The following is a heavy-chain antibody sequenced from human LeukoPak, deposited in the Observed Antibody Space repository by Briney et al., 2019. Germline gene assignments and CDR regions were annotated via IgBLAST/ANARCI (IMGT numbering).Heavy chain of an antibody. V-gene: IGHV3-7*03. Sequence: GGSLRLSCAASGFTFNDYWMNWVRQAPGKGLEWVANIKQDGSEKYYVDSVKGRFTISRDNAKNSLYLQMNSLRAEDTAVYYCARAMDVWGQGTTVTVSS. J-gene: IGHJ6*02. CDR3: ARAMDV. CDR2: IKQDGSEK. CDR1: GFTFNDYW.